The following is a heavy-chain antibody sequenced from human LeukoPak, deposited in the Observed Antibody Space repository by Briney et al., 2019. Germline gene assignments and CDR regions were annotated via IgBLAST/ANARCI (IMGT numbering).Heavy chain of an antibody. Sequence: VASVKVSCKASGYTFTSYYMQWVRQAPGQGLEWMGRINPSDGTTYYIQKFQGRVTITRDTSTSTVYMELSSLRSGDTAIYYCARVFCGGGTCYSRGLIDSWGQGTLVTVSS. J-gene: IGHJ4*02. CDR1: GYTFTSYY. V-gene: IGHV1-46*01. CDR3: ARVFCGGGTCYSRGLIDS. D-gene: IGHD2-15*01. CDR2: INPSDGTT.